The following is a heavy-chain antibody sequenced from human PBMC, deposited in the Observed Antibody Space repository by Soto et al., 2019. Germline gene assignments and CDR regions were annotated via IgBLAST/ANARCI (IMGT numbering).Heavy chain of an antibody. CDR3: ARRMATRNYYYGMDV. J-gene: IGHJ6*02. D-gene: IGHD1-26*01. CDR2: ISGDGSST. V-gene: IGHV3-74*01. CDR1: EFTFRSYW. Sequence: EVQLVDSGGGLVQPGGSLRLSCAASEFTFRSYWMHWVRQSPGKGLVWVSRISGDGSSTNYADSVKGRFTISRDNAKNSLYLQMNSLRDEDTAVYYCARRMATRNYYYGMDVWGQGTTVTVSS.